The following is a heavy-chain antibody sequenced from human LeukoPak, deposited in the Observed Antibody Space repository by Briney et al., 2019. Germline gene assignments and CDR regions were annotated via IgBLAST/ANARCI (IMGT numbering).Heavy chain of an antibody. J-gene: IGHJ6*03. CDR2: IYYSGST. Sequence: PSETLSLTCTVSGGSISSSSYYWGWIRQPPGKGLEWIGSIYYSGSTYYNPSLKSRVTISVDTSKNQFSLKLSSVTAADTAVYYCARGYYGDYYYYYYMDVWGQGTMVTVSS. D-gene: IGHD4-17*01. CDR3: ARGYYGDYYYYYYMDV. V-gene: IGHV4-39*07. CDR1: GGSISSSSYY.